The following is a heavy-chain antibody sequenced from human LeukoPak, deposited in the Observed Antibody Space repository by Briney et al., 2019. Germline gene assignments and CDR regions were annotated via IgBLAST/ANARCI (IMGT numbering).Heavy chain of an antibody. J-gene: IGHJ3*02. V-gene: IGHV4-34*01. D-gene: IGHD5-12*01. Sequence: SETLSLTCAVYGGSFSGYYWSWIRQPPGKGLEWIGSIYYSGSTYYNPSLKSRVTISVDTSKNQFSLKLSSVTAADTAVYYCARQGRRDGYPVRAFDIWGQGTMVTVSS. CDR1: GGSFSGYY. CDR3: ARQGRRDGYPVRAFDI. CDR2: IYYSGST.